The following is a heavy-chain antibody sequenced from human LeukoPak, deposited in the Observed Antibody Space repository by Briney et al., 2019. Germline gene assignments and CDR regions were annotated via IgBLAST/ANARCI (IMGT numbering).Heavy chain of an antibody. Sequence: GGSLRLSCAASGFTFSSSGMSWVRQAPGKGLEWVSSISGSDDTTYYTESVKGRFTISRDNAKNSLYLQMNSLRAEDTAVYYCAREVFDSSGYDWFDPWGQGTLVTVSS. V-gene: IGHV3-23*01. CDR3: AREVFDSSGYDWFDP. D-gene: IGHD3-22*01. CDR2: ISGSDDTT. CDR1: GFTFSSSG. J-gene: IGHJ5*02.